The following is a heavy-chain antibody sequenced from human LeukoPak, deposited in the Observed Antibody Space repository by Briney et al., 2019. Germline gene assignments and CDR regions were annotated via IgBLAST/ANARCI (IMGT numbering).Heavy chain of an antibody. J-gene: IGHJ4*02. V-gene: IGHV3-74*01. CDR1: GFTFSNYW. D-gene: IGHD3-16*01. Sequence: GGSLRLSCAASGFTFSNYWMHWVRQAPGKGLMWAARISSDGNSADHADSVKGRFTISRDNAKNTLYLQMNSLRVEDTAVYYCARRRTIGDYDYWGQGTLVTVSS. CDR3: ARRRTIGDYDY. CDR2: ISSDGNSA.